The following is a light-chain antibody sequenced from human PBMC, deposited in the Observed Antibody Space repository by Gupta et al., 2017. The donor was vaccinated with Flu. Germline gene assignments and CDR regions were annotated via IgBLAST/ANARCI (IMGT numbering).Light chain of an antibody. J-gene: IGLJ1*01. CDR2: EVR. V-gene: IGLV2-14*01. CDR1: SSDVGGYNY. CDR3: SSYTSSSLYV. Sequence: QSALTQPASVSGSPGQSITISCTGTSSDVGGYNYVSWYQQHPGKAPKLMIYEVRNRPSGVSNRFSGSKSGNTASLTISGLQAKDEADYYCSSYTSSSLYVFGTGTKVTVL.